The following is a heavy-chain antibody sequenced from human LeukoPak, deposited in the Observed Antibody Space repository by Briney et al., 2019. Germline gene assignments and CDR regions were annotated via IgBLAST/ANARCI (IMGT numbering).Heavy chain of an antibody. V-gene: IGHV3-23*01. CDR3: AKDWGLGELSSDYYYYYMDV. J-gene: IGHJ6*03. CDR1: GFTFRRYG. Sequence: GGSLRLSCAASGFTFRRYGMSWVRQAPGKGLEWVSAISGSGSTTYYADSVKGRFTISRDNSKSTLYLQMNSLRAEDTAVYYCAKDWGLGELSSDYYYYYMDVWGKGTTVTVSS. CDR2: ISGSGSTT. D-gene: IGHD3-16*02.